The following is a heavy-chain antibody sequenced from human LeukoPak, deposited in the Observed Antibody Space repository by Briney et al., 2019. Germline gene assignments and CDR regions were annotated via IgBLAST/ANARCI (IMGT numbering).Heavy chain of an antibody. V-gene: IGHV4-59*01. D-gene: IGHD3-16*01. CDR1: GGSISTYY. J-gene: IGHJ3*02. CDR3: ARQINLAFDI. Sequence: SETLSLTCTVSGGSISTYYWSWIRLPPGKGLDNPSLKSRVTISVDTSKNQFPLKLSSVTAADTAVYYCARQINLAFDIWGQGTMVTVSS.